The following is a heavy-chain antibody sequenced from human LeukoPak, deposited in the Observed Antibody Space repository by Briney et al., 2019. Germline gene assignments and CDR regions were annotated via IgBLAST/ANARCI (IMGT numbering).Heavy chain of an antibody. Sequence: ASVKVSCKASGYTFTSNEISWVRQATGQGLEWMGWMNPNSGNTVYAQRFQGRVTMTRNTSISTAYMELSSLRSEDTAVYYCARKRGLDVWGQGTTVTVSS. CDR2: MNPNSGNT. J-gene: IGHJ6*02. V-gene: IGHV1-8*01. D-gene: IGHD3/OR15-3a*01. CDR1: GYTFTSNE. CDR3: ARKRGLDV.